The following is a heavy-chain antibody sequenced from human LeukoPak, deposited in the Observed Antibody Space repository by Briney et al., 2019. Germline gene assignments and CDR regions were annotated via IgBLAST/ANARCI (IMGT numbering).Heavy chain of an antibody. D-gene: IGHD1-26*01. CDR2: IYSGGDT. CDR3: ANTQVRGSYNPADY. J-gene: IGHJ4*02. V-gene: IGHV3-53*01. CDR1: GFTVSSNY. Sequence: GGSLTLSCAASGFTVSSNYMSWVRQAPGKGLEWVSLIYSGGDTYYADSVKGRFTISRDNSKNTLYLQMNSLRAEDTAVYYCANTQVRGSYNPADYWGQGTLVTVSS.